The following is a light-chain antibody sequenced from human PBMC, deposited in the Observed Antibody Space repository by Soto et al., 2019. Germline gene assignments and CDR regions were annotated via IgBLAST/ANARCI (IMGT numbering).Light chain of an antibody. CDR2: DVN. CDR1: ANDVGYYDF. Sequence: QSVLTQPRSVSGSPGQSVTISCTGTANDVGYYDFVSWYQQHPDKAPKFMLFDVNKRPSGVPDRFSGSKSGNTASLTISGLQAEDEAVYYCFSYAGSKTWVFGGGTKVTVL. V-gene: IGLV2-11*01. J-gene: IGLJ3*02. CDR3: FSYAGSKTWV.